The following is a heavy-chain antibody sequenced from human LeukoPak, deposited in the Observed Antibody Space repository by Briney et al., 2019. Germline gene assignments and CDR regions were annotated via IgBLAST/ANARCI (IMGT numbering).Heavy chain of an antibody. CDR2: IGIDSGNT. Sequence: GSLRLSCAASGFTFSDYSMNWVRQAPGKGLEWVSYIGIDSGNTNYADSVKGRFTISGDKAKNSLYLQMNSLRVEDTAVYYCARDYKYAFDNWGQGTLVTVSS. V-gene: IGHV3-48*01. J-gene: IGHJ4*02. D-gene: IGHD5-24*01. CDR3: ARDYKYAFDN. CDR1: GFTFSDYS.